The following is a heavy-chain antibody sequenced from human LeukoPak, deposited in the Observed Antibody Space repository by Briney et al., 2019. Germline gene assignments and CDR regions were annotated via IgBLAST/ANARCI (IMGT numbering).Heavy chain of an antibody. CDR2: ISYDGSNK. J-gene: IGHJ4*02. CDR3: AKSIIRGYYDTSGYYFFDN. Sequence: GGSLRLSCAASGFTFSSYGMHWVRQAPGKGLEWVAVISYDGSNKYYADSVKGRFTISRDNSNNTLYLETNSLRADDTAVYYCAKSIIRGYYDTSGYYFFDNWGQGTLVTVSS. CDR1: GFTFSSYG. D-gene: IGHD3-22*01. V-gene: IGHV3-30*18.